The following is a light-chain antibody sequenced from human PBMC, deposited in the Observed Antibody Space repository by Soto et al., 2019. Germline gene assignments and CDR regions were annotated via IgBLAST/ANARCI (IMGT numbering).Light chain of an antibody. CDR1: QSININ. V-gene: IGKV3-11*01. CDR3: QQRNNWPSTT. J-gene: IGKJ3*01. CDR2: NAV. Sequence: IVMTQSPATLSVSPGDRATLSCRASQSININLARYQQKPGQAPTLLINNAVNNAAGIPARFSGSGAGTDFSLTISSLEPEEFSAYYCQQRNNWPSTTFGPGTKVDIK.